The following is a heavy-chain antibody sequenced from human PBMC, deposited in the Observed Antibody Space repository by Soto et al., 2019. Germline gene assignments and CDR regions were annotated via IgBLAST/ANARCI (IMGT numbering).Heavy chain of an antibody. CDR2: ISYDGGNK. D-gene: IGHD1-7*01. J-gene: IGHJ6*02. CDR1: GFTFSGYA. CDR3: ARDLHNWNYPLYYYYGMDV. Sequence: GGSLRLSCAASGFTFSGYAMHWVRQAPGKGLEWVAVISYDGGNKYYADSVKGRFTISRDNSKNTLYLQMNSLRTEDTAVYYCARDLHNWNYPLYYYYGMDVWGQGTTVTVSS. V-gene: IGHV3-30-3*01.